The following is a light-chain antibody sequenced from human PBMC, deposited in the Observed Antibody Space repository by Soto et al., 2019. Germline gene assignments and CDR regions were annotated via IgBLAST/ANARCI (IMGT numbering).Light chain of an antibody. CDR3: QKRRNCPRK. V-gene: IGKV3D-20*02. CDR1: QRVSSNY. J-gene: IGKJ1*01. Sequence: IVLTQSPVTLSLSPGEIGALSCSASQRVSSNYVARYPQKPGQAPRLPIYDASNRATRIPARFSGSGSGTDFTLTISRLEPEDFAVYYCQKRRNCPRKFGPGTKVDIK. CDR2: DAS.